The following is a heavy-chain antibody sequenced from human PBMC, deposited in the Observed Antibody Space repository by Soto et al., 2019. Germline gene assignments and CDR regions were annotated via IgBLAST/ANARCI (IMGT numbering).Heavy chain of an antibody. V-gene: IGHV3-15*07. CDR1: GFRFSDAW. D-gene: IGHD3-10*01. J-gene: IGHJ4*02. CDR2: IKSKTDGGTA. CDR3: SAQVGSTVVS. Sequence: EVQLVESGGGLVKPGGSLRLSCAASGFRFSDAWMNWVRQAPGEGLAWVGRIKSKTDGGTADHAAPVKGRFNISRDDSKNTLYLQMNSRKTEDTAVYYCSAQVGSTVVSWGQGTLVTVSS.